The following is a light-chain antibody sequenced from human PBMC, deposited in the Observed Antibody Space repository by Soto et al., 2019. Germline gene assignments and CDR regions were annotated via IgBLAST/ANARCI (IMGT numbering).Light chain of an antibody. CDR1: QGISSY. J-gene: IGKJ4*01. CDR3: LQDNSYPLT. CDR2: AAS. Sequence: IQMTQSPSSLSASVGDRVTITCRASQGISSYLNWYQQKPGKAPKLLIYAASSLQSGVPSRFSGSGSGTDFTLTISSLQPEDFATYYCLQDNSYPLTFGGGTKVDIK. V-gene: IGKV1-6*01.